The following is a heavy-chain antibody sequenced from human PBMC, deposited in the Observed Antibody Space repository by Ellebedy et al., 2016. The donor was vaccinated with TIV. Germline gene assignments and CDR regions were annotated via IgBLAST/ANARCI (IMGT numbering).Heavy chain of an antibody. J-gene: IGHJ4*02. D-gene: IGHD3-22*01. Sequence: SVKVSCXASGGTFSNYALTWMRQAPGQGLEWMGGIFPISGTTNYAQKFQGRVTITADEATSTAYMELNSLTSEDTAIYYCARDRYYDSSGHFYESVYWGQGTLVTVSS. V-gene: IGHV1-69*13. CDR3: ARDRYYDSSGHFYESVY. CDR2: IFPISGTT. CDR1: GGTFSNYA.